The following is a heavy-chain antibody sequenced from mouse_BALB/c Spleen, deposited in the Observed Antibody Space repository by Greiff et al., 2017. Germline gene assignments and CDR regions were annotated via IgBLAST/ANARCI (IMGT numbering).Heavy chain of an antibody. V-gene: IGHV1-80*01. J-gene: IGHJ4*01. Sequence: QVQLKQSGAELVRPGSSVKISCKASGYAFSSYWMNWVKQRPGQGLEWIGQIYPGDGDTNYNGKFKGKATLTADKSSSTAYMQLSSLTSEDSAVYFCARMGLDAMDYWGQGTSVTVSS. CDR2: IYPGDGDT. CDR1: GYAFSSYW. D-gene: IGHD2-4*01. CDR3: ARMGLDAMDY.